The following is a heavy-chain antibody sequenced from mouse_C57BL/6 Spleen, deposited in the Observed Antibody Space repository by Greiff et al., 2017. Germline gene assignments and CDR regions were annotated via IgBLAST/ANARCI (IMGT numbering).Heavy chain of an antibody. V-gene: IGHV1-80*01. D-gene: IGHD1-1*01. CDR2: IYPGDGDT. CDR1: GYAFSSYW. CDR3: ARGTTVVARYFDV. Sequence: QVQLQQSGAELVKPGASVKISCKASGYAFSSYWMNWVKQRPGKGLEWIGQIYPGDGDTNYNGKFKGKATLTADNSSSTAYMQLSSLTSEDSAVYFCARGTTVVARYFDVCGTGTTVTVSS. J-gene: IGHJ1*03.